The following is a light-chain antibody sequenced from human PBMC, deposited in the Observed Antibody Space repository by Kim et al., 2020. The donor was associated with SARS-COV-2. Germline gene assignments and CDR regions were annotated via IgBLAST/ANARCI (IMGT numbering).Light chain of an antibody. Sequence: GQSVTISCTGTSSDLGGYDYVSWYQQHPGKAPKLMIYDVTKRPSGVPDRFSGSKSGNTASLIISGLQAEDEADYYCSSYAGSYTVVLGGGTQLTVL. CDR1: SSDLGGYDY. V-gene: IGLV2-11*03. CDR2: DVT. CDR3: SSYAGSYTVV. J-gene: IGLJ2*01.